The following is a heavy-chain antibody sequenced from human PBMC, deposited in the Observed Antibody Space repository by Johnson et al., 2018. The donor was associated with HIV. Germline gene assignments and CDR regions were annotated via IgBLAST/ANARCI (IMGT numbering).Heavy chain of an antibody. CDR3: AKDLIAARRGCDAFDV. CDR1: GFTFSSSG. D-gene: IGHD6-6*01. Sequence: VQLVESGGGVVQPERSLRLSCAASGFTFSSSGMLWVRQAPGKGLEWVAVIWYDGSNKYYADSVRGRFTISRDNSKNTLYLQMNSLRAEDTAVYYCAKDLIAARRGCDAFDVWGQGTVVTVSS. V-gene: IGHV3-33*06. CDR2: IWYDGSNK. J-gene: IGHJ3*01.